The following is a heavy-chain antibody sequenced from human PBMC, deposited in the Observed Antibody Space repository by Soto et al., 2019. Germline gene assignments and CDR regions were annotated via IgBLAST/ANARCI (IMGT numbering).Heavy chain of an antibody. Sequence: GGSLRLSCAASGFTFSSFGMHWVRQAPGKGLEWVSLIWYDGSKKSYGDSVKGRFTISRDNSRTTVYLQMRDLRPEDTALYFCATWHLREHAYDIWGQGTMVTVSS. CDR2: IWYDGSKK. V-gene: IGHV3-33*01. CDR1: GFTFSSFG. D-gene: IGHD5-12*01. J-gene: IGHJ3*02. CDR3: ATWHLREHAYDI.